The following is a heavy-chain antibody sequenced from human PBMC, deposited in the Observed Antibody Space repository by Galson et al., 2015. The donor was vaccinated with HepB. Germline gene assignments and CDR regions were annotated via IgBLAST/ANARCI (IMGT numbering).Heavy chain of an antibody. J-gene: IGHJ4*02. CDR3: ASGRGFRSGYSQDY. Sequence: SLRLSCAASGVTVSNNYMSWVRQAPGMGLEWVSVIYSDGSIYYIDSVKGRFTISRDNSKNTLYLQMNSLRAEDTAVYYCASGRGFRSGYSQDYWGQGTLVTVSS. V-gene: IGHV3-66*02. CDR2: IYSDGSI. D-gene: IGHD3-3*01. CDR1: GVTVSNNY.